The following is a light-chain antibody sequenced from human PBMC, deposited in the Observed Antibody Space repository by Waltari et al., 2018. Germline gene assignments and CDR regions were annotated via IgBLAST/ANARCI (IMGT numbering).Light chain of an antibody. J-gene: IGKJ2*01. V-gene: IGKV1-39*01. CDR1: QNISSY. CDR3: QQTYTTPRT. Sequence: DIQMTQSPSSLSASVGDRVAITCRPSQNISSYLNWYQQKPGKAPKLLIYAASNLQSGAPSRFSGGGSGTDFTLTISSLQPEDFATYYCQQTYTTPRTFGQGTKLEIK. CDR2: AAS.